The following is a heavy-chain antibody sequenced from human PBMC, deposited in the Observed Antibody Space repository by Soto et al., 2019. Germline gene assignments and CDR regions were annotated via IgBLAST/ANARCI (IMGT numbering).Heavy chain of an antibody. CDR2: IGFSGDFL. J-gene: IGHJ4*02. D-gene: IGHD6-19*01. V-gene: IGHV3-11*03. CDR3: ARLVVAAGTEC. Sequence: PGGSLRLSCVGSGFSFTDHFMTWIRQAPGKGLEWVSFIGFSGDFLSYSSSVKGRFIISRDNAKKSVYLQMNNLKAEDTAVYYCARLVVAAGTECWGQGTLVTVS. CDR1: GFSFTDHF.